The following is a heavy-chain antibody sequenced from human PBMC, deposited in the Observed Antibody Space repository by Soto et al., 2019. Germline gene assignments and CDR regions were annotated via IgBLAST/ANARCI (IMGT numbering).Heavy chain of an antibody. J-gene: IGHJ4*02. D-gene: IGHD3-22*01. CDR2: IIPIFGTA. CDR3: ATYYYDSSGYYSFDY. V-gene: IGHV1-69*13. CDR1: GGTFSSYA. Sequence: SVKVSCKASGGTFSSYAISWVRQAPGQGLEWMGGIIPIFGTANYAQKFQGRVTITADESTSTAYMELSSLRSEDTAVYYCATYYYDSSGYYSFDYWGQGTLVTVSS.